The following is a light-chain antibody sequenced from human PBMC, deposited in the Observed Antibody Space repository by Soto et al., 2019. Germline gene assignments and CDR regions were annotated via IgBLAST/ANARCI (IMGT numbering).Light chain of an antibody. V-gene: IGKV3D-20*02. CDR3: QQRSNWPPIP. CDR1: QSISSSF. Sequence: EIVLTQSPGILSLSPGERASLSCGASQSISSSFLAWYQQKPGQAPRLLIYGASSRATGIPDRFSGTGSETDFTLTISSLEPEDFAVYYCQQRSNWPPIPFGQGTRLEIK. J-gene: IGKJ5*01. CDR2: GAS.